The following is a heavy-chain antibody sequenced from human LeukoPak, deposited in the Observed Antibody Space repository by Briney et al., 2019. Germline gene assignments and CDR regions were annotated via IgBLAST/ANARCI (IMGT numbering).Heavy chain of an antibody. D-gene: IGHD6-13*01. J-gene: IGHJ3*02. V-gene: IGHV5-51*01. CDR3: AVSSSWYWGRFGDAFDI. CDR2: IYPGDSDT. CDR1: GYSFTSYW. Sequence: GESLKISCKGSGYSFTSYWIGWVRQMPGKGLEWMGSIYPGDSDTRYSPSFQGQVTISADKSISTAYLQWSSLKASDTAMYYCAVSSSWYWGRFGDAFDIWGQGTMVTVSS.